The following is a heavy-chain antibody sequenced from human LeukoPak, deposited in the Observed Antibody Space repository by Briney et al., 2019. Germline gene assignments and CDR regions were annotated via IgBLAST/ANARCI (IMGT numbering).Heavy chain of an antibody. V-gene: IGHV4-39*07. CDR2: IYYSGST. D-gene: IGHD5-18*01. CDR3: ARVPARPETAVGYYFDY. CDR1: GGSISSTSDY. J-gene: IGHJ4*02. Sequence: PSETLSLTCTVSGGSISSTSDYWGWIRQPPGKGLEWIGNIYYSGSTYYNPSLKSRVTISVDTSKNQFSLKLNSVTAADTAVHYCARVPARPETAVGYYFDYWGQGTLVTVSS.